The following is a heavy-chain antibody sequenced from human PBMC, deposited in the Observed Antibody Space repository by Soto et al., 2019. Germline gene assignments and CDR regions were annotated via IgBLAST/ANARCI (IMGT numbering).Heavy chain of an antibody. D-gene: IGHD4-17*01. Sequence: SETLSLTCAVSGGSVSGGSYYWSWIRQPPGKGLEWIGYIYYSGSTNYNPSLKSRVTISVDTSKNQFSLKLSSVTAADTAVYYCARDVVAYGDYAYYYYGMDVWGQGTTVTVSS. J-gene: IGHJ6*02. V-gene: IGHV4-61*01. CDR2: IYYSGST. CDR3: ARDVVAYGDYAYYYYGMDV. CDR1: GGSVSGGSYY.